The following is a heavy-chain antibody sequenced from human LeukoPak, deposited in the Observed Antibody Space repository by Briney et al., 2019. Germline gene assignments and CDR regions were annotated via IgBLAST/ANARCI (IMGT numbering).Heavy chain of an antibody. D-gene: IGHD5-12*01. Sequence: GGSLRLSCAASGFTLSSYSMSWVRQAPGKGLEWASSISSSSSYIYYADSVKGRFTISRDNAKNSLYLQMNSLRAEDTAVYYCARISRGYSGHGDFDYWGQGTLVTVSS. V-gene: IGHV3-21*01. J-gene: IGHJ4*02. CDR2: ISSSSSYI. CDR1: GFTLSSYS. CDR3: ARISRGYSGHGDFDY.